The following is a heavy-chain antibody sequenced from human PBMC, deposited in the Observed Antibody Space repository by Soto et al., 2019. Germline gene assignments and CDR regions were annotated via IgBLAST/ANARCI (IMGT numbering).Heavy chain of an antibody. CDR2: ISYDGSNK. CDR3: GKYSGRYPVYNGMSV. CDR1: GFTFSSYG. J-gene: IGHJ6*02. D-gene: IGHD1-26*01. V-gene: IGHV3-30*18. Sequence: QVQLVESGGGVVQPGRSLRLSCAASGFTFSSYGMHWVRQAPGKGLEWVAVISYDGSNKYYADSVKGRFTISRDNSKNTLYLQMNSLRAEDTAVYYCGKYSGRYPVYNGMSVWGQGTTVTVSS.